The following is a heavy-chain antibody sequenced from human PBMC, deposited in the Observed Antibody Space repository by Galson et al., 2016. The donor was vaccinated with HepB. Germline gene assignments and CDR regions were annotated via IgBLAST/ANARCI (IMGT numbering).Heavy chain of an antibody. CDR3: AIDYSSSSGFWYHYYGMDV. V-gene: IGHV3-64D*09. CDR1: GLTFSNYA. D-gene: IGHD6-6*01. Sequence: SLRLSCAASGLTFSNYAIHWVRQAPGKGLEYVSFISDNGGRTYYTDSVKGRFTISRDNSNNTVYLQMSGLRPEDAAVYYCAIDYSSSSGFWYHYYGMDVWGQGTTVTVS. J-gene: IGHJ6*02. CDR2: ISDNGGRT.